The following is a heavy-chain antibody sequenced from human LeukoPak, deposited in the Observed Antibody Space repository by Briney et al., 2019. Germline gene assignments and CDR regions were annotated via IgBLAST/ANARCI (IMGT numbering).Heavy chain of an antibody. V-gene: IGHV1-18*01. CDR3: ARDVKTYYYDSSGYYFDY. CDR1: GYTFTSHG. D-gene: IGHD3-22*01. CDR2: ISTYNDNT. Sequence: ASVKVSCKAPGYTFTSHGISWVRQAPGQGLEWMGWISTYNDNTHYAPKIQGRVTMTTDTSTRTAYMELRSLRSDDTAVYYCARDVKTYYYDSSGYYFDYWGQGTLVTVAS. J-gene: IGHJ4*02.